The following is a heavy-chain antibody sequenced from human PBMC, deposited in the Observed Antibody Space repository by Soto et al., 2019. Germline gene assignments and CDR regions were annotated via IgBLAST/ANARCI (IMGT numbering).Heavy chain of an antibody. CDR2: INPSGGST. CDR1: GYTFTSYY. Sequence: GASVKVSCKASGYTFTSYYMHWVRQAPGQGLEWMGIINPSGGSTSYAQKFQGRVTMTRDTSTSTVYMELSSLRSEDTAVYYCARDMKRDTAMVTGYYYGMDVSGQATTVTVSS. D-gene: IGHD5-18*01. V-gene: IGHV1-46*01. CDR3: ARDMKRDTAMVTGYYYGMDV. J-gene: IGHJ6*02.